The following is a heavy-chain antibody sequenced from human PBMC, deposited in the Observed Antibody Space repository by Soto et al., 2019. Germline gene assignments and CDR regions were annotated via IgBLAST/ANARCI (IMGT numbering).Heavy chain of an antibody. CDR3: ARGPWSSGYYYYFDY. J-gene: IGHJ4*02. V-gene: IGHV1-69*13. CDR2: IIPIFGTA. Sequence: ASVKVSCKASGGTFSSYAISWVRQAPGQGLEWMGGIIPIFGTANYAQKFQGRVTITADESTSTAYMELSSLRSEDTAVYYCARGPWSSGYYYYFDYWGQGTLVTVSS. D-gene: IGHD3-22*01. CDR1: GGTFSSYA.